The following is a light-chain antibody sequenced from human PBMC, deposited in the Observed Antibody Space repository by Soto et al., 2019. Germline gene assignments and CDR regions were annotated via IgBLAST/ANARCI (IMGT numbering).Light chain of an antibody. Sequence: ILMTQSPATLSVSPGERATLSCRASQSVSNNLAWYQQKPGQAPRLLIYDASTRATGIPARCSGSGSGTEFTLTISSLQSEDFAVYYCQQYNNWPPWTFGQGTKVEIK. V-gene: IGKV3-15*01. CDR2: DAS. CDR3: QQYNNWPPWT. CDR1: QSVSNN. J-gene: IGKJ1*01.